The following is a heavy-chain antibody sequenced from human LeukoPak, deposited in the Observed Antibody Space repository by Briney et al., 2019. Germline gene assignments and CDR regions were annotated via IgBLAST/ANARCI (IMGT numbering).Heavy chain of an antibody. J-gene: IGHJ6*03. V-gene: IGHV1-69*13. Sequence: SVKVSCKASGGTFSSYAISCVRQAPGQGLEWMGGIIPIFGTANYAQKFQGRVTITADESTSTAYMELSSLRSEDTAVYYCARESPTYCSSTSCPRGYYYYYMDVWGKGTTVTVSS. D-gene: IGHD2-2*01. CDR3: ARESPTYCSSTSCPRGYYYYYMDV. CDR1: GGTFSSYA. CDR2: IIPIFGTA.